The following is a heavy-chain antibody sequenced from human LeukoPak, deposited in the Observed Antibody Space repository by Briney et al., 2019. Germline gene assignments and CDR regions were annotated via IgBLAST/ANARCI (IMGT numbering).Heavy chain of an antibody. D-gene: IGHD5-18*01. CDR1: GFTFSSYS. CDR2: ISSSSSYI. J-gene: IGHJ3*02. Sequence: PGGSLRLSCAASGFTFSSYSMNWVRQAPGKGLEWVSSISSSSSYIYYADSVKGRFTISRDNAKNSLYLQMNSLRAEDTAVYYCAKDRRYSYGYDAFDIWGQGTMVTVSS. CDR3: AKDRRYSYGYDAFDI. V-gene: IGHV3-21*04.